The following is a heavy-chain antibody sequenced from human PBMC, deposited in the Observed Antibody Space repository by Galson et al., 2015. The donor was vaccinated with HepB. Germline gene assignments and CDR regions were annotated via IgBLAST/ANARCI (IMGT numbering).Heavy chain of an antibody. J-gene: IGHJ4*02. CDR2: MTSSSSII. D-gene: IGHD3-10*01. CDR1: GFTFSRYS. Sequence: SLRLSCAASGFTFSRYSMTWVRQAPGKGLEWISYMTSSSSIIYYADSVKGRFTISRDNAKNSLFLQMNSLRDEDTAVYYCARESVRGITTFENWGQGILVTVSS. CDR3: ARESVRGITTFEN. V-gene: IGHV3-48*02.